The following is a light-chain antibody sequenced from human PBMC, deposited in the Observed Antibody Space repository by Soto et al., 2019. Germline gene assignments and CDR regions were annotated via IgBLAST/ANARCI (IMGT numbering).Light chain of an antibody. CDR3: SSYRSSGTSYV. Sequence: QSVLTQPASVSGSPGQSITISCTGTSSDVGGYNYVSWYQQHPGKAPKLMIYDVSNRPSGLPNRFSGSKSGNTASLTISGLQTEDEVDFFCSSYRSSGTSYVFGTGTKVTVL. V-gene: IGLV2-14*01. CDR1: SSDVGGYNY. J-gene: IGLJ1*01. CDR2: DVS.